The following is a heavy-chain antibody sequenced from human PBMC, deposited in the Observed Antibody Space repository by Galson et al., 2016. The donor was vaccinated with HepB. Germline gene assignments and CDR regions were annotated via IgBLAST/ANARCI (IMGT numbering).Heavy chain of an antibody. CDR1: GGTFSRYA. Sequence: SVKVSCKASGGTFSRYAISWVRQAPGQGPEWMGGIIPTFGTAEYAQKFQGRVTITADESTSTAYMEVISLTSEDTAVYYCARRADYSDFDYWGQGTLVTVSS. D-gene: IGHD4-11*01. V-gene: IGHV1-69*13. CDR3: ARRADYSDFDY. CDR2: IIPTFGTA. J-gene: IGHJ4*02.